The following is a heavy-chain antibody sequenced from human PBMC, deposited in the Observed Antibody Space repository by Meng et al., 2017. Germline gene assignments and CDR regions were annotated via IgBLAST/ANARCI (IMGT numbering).Heavy chain of an antibody. V-gene: IGHV1-69*06. D-gene: IGHD4-23*01. CDR2: IMLIFGTE. CDR1: GGTFSSYG. J-gene: IGHJ4*02. Sequence: VQCGGEVRKPGCSGKASGKAVGGTFSSYGISWVRTASGQGLEWMGGIMLIFGTENYAQKFQGRVRITADKSTSTAYMGLSSLRSEDKAVYYCARGVGYGGNSLYFDYWGQGTLVTVSS. CDR3: ARGVGYGGNSLYFDY.